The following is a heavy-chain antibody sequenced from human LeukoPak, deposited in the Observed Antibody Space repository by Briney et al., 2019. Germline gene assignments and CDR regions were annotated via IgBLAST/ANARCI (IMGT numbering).Heavy chain of an antibody. CDR2: ISSSSSYI. CDR3: ARDDAAIAAAGTPYFDY. D-gene: IGHD6-13*01. V-gene: IGHV3-21*04. CDR1: GFTFSSYS. J-gene: IGHJ4*02. Sequence: KPGGSLRLSCSASGFTFSSYSMNWVRQAPGKGLEWVSSISSSSSYIYYADSVKGRFTISRDNAKNSLYLQMNSLRAEDTAVYYCARDDAAIAAAGTPYFDYWGQGTLVTVSS.